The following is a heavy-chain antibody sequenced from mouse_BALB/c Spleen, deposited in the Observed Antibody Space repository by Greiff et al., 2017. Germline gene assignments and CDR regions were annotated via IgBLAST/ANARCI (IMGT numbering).Heavy chain of an antibody. J-gene: IGHJ1*01. CDR3: AREGPYYYGSSCGYFDV. CDR2: ISSGGSYT. Sequence: EVQRVESGGGLVKPGGSLKLSCAASGFTFSSYAMSWVRQSPEKRLEWVAEISSGGSYTYYPDTVTGRFTISRDNAKNTLYLEMSSLRSEDTAMYYCAREGPYYYGSSCGYFDVWGAGTTVTVSS. V-gene: IGHV5-9-4*01. CDR1: GFTFSSYA. D-gene: IGHD1-1*01.